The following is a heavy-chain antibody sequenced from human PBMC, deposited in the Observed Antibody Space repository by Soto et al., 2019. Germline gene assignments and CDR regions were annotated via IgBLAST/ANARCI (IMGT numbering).Heavy chain of an antibody. CDR3: AKDVVVTAIGWYFDL. CDR1: GFTFSSYG. V-gene: IGHV3-30*18. D-gene: IGHD2-21*02. Sequence: QVQLVESGGGVVQPGRSLRLSCAASGFTFSSYGMHWVRQAPGKGLEWVAVISYDGSNKYYADSVKGRFTISRDNSKNTLYLQMNSLRAEDTAVYYCAKDVVVTAIGWYFDLWGRGTLVTVSS. CDR2: ISYDGSNK. J-gene: IGHJ2*01.